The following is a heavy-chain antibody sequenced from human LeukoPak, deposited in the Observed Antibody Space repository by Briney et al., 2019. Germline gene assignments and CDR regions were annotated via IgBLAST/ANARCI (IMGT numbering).Heavy chain of an antibody. V-gene: IGHV4-30-4*08. D-gene: IGHD3-3*01. CDR2: IYYSGST. CDR3: ARLWGPSYDFWSGYYTGLDY. J-gene: IGHJ4*02. CDR1: GGSISSGDYY. Sequence: SETLSLTCTVSGGSISSGDYYWSWIRQPPGKGLEWIGYIYYSGSTYYNPSLKSRVTISVDTSKNQFSLKLSSVTAADTAVYYCARLWGPSYDFWSGYYTGLDYWGRGTLVTVSS.